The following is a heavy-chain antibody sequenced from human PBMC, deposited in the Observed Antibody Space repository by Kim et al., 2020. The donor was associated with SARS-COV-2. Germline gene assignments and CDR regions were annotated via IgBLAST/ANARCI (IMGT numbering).Heavy chain of an antibody. Sequence: GGSLRLSCAASGFTFSNAWMSWVRQAPGKGLEWVGRIKSKTDGGTTDYAAPVKGRFTISRDDSKNTLYLQMNSLKTEDTAVYYCTTADEGYCTGGVCYNHYYYMDVWGKGTTVTVSS. CDR2: IKSKTDGGTT. J-gene: IGHJ6*03. CDR1: GFTFSNAW. CDR3: TTADEGYCTGGVCYNHYYYMDV. V-gene: IGHV3-15*01. D-gene: IGHD2-8*02.